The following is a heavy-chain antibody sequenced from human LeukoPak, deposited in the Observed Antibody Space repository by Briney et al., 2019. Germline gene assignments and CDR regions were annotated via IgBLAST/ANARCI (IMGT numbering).Heavy chain of an antibody. Sequence: SETLSLTCAVYGGSFSGYYWSWIRQPPGKGLEWIGEINHSGSTNYNPSLKSRVTISVDTSKNQFSLKLSSVTAADTAVYYCARDLGTYSYGYRWFDPWGQGTLVAVSS. J-gene: IGHJ5*02. CDR3: ARDLGTYSYGYRWFDP. CDR1: GGSFSGYY. V-gene: IGHV4-34*01. D-gene: IGHD5-18*01. CDR2: INHSGST.